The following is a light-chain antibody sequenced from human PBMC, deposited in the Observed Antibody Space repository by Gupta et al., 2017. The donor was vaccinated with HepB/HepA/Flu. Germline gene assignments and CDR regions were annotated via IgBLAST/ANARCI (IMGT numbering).Light chain of an antibody. CDR2: SAS. Sequence: EIVLTQSPGTLCLSPGERATLSCRAGQSVGGNSIAWYQHKPGQSPRLLIYSASSGATGIPDRFSGSGSGTDFTLTISRLEPEDFAVYYCQQFHSWPITFGQGTRLEI. J-gene: IGKJ5*01. V-gene: IGKV3-20*01. CDR1: QSVGGNS. CDR3: QQFHSWPIT.